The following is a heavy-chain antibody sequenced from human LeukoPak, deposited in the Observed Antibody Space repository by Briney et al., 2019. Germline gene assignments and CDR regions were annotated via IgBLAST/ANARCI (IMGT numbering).Heavy chain of an antibody. CDR1: GFTFSSYA. CDR2: ISYDGSNK. D-gene: IGHD6-6*01. J-gene: IGHJ6*03. CDR3: AGDPEAARFHYYYMDV. Sequence: GGSLRLSCAASGFTFSSYAMHWVRQAPGKGLEWVAVISYDGSNKYYADSVKGRFTISRDNSKNTLYLQMNSLRAEDTAVYYCAGDPEAARFHYYYMDVWGKGTTVTVSS. V-gene: IGHV3-30-3*01.